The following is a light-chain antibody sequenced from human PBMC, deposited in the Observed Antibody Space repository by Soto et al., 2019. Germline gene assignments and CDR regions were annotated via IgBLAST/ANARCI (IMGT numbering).Light chain of an antibody. J-gene: IGKJ5*01. CDR2: GAS. V-gene: IGKV3-15*01. CDR1: QSVNIN. CDR3: QQYFTSPIT. Sequence: EIVMTQSPATLSVSPGERATLSCRASQSVNINLAWYQQKPGQAPRLLIYGASTRATGIPARFSAWGSGTDFTLTISRVDPADFAFYYCQQYFTSPITFGQGTRLEIK.